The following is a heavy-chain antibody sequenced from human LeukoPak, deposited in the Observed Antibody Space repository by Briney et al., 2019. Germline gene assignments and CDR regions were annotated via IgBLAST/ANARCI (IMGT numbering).Heavy chain of an antibody. CDR1: GFTFSNAW. D-gene: IGHD2-15*01. V-gene: IGHV3-15*01. CDR3: TTDRPLGYCSGGSCFPFDY. J-gene: IGHJ4*02. CDR2: IKSKTDGGTT. Sequence: GGSLRLSCAASGFTFSNAWMSWVRQAPGKGLEWVGRIKSKTDGGTTDYAAPVKGRFTISRDDSKNTLYLQMNSLETEDTAVYYCTTDRPLGYCSGGSCFPFDYWGQGTLVTVSS.